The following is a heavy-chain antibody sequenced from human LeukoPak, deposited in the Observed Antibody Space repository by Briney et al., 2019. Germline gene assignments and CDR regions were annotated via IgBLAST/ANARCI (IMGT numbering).Heavy chain of an antibody. V-gene: IGHV3-21*01. D-gene: IGHD1-26*01. Sequence: GGSLRLSCAASGFTFSSYSMNWVRQAPGKGLEWVSSISSSSSYIYYADSVKGRFTISRDNAKNSLYLQMNSLRAEDTAVYYCARDSAMGANLDYWGQGTLVTVSS. J-gene: IGHJ4*02. CDR1: GFTFSSYS. CDR3: ARDSAMGANLDY. CDR2: ISSSSSYI.